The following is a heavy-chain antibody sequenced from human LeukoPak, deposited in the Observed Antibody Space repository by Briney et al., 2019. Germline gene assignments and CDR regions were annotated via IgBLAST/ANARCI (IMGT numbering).Heavy chain of an antibody. J-gene: IGHJ4*02. CDR2: INPSGGST. CDR3: ARALDWRPHDY. Sequence: GESLKISCKGSGYTFTNYYMHWVRQAPGQGLEWMGIINPSGGSTTYAQKFQGRVTMTRDTSTSTVYMELSSLRSEDTAVYFCARALDWRPHDYWGQGTLVTVSS. V-gene: IGHV1-46*01. D-gene: IGHD3/OR15-3a*01. CDR1: GYTFTNYY.